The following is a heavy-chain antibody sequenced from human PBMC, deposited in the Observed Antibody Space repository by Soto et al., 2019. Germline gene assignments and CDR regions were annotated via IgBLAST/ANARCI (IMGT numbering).Heavy chain of an antibody. CDR3: ARARGSSQNLDT. J-gene: IGHJ5*02. Sequence: SETLSLTCTVSGDSISSDYWSWIRQPPGKGLEWIGYTYYSGLTNTNPSLKSRLTISVDTSKNQFSLKLTSVTAADTAVYYCARARGSSQNLDTWGQGTLVTVSS. V-gene: IGHV4-59*01. CDR1: GDSISSDY. CDR2: TYYSGLT. D-gene: IGHD6-13*01.